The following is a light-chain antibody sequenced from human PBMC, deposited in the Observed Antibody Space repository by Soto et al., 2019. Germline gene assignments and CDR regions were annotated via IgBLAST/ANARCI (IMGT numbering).Light chain of an antibody. CDR1: QSISSNY. CDR2: GAF. CDR3: QHYGTSPPYT. V-gene: IGKV3-20*01. J-gene: IGKJ2*01. Sequence: EIVLTQSPGTLSLSPGERATLSCRVSQSISSNYLAWYQQKPGQAPRLLIYGAFSRATGIPDRFSGGGSGTYFTLTISRLEPEDFAVYYCQHYGTSPPYTFGQGAQLQIK.